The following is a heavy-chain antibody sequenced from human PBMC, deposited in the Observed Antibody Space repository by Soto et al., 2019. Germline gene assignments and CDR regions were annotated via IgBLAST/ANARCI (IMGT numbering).Heavy chain of an antibody. CDR3: ARIFRYYYDSSGYHDYFDY. V-gene: IGHV1-18*04. J-gene: IGHJ4*02. CDR2: IIAYTGNT. D-gene: IGHD3-22*01. Sequence: ASVKVSCKASGGSFSIYTIFWVRQAPGQGLDWMGRIIAYTGNTNYAQKLQGRVTMTTDTSTSTAYMELRSLRSDDTAVYYCARIFRYYYDSSGYHDYFDYWGQGTLVTVSS. CDR1: GGSFSIYT.